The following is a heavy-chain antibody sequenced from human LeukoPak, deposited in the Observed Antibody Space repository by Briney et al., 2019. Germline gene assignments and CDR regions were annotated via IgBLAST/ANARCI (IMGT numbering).Heavy chain of an antibody. CDR1: GYSIRSGYY. J-gene: IGHJ4*02. D-gene: IGHD5/OR15-5a*01. V-gene: IGHV4-38-2*01. Sequence: PSETLSLTCAVSGYSIRSGYYWGWIRQPPGKGLEWIGTINHSGNTYYNPSLDSRGTLSVDTSRNQFSLNMRSMTAADTAVYYCARVNDVYVQYWGQGTLVSVSS. CDR3: ARVNDVYVQY. CDR2: INHSGNT.